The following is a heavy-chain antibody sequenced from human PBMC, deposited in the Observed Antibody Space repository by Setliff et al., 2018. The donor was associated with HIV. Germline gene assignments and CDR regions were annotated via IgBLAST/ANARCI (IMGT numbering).Heavy chain of an antibody. J-gene: IGHJ6*03. CDR1: GGSISSSHTY. CDR3: ARGIGIFGVVYYYYYMDV. Sequence: PSETLSLTCTVSGGSISSSHTYWGWIRQPPGKGLEWIGSIFKTGSTNYNPSLKSRVTISVDTSKNQFSLKLSSVTAADTAVYYCARGIGIFGVVYYYYYMDVWGKGTTVTVSS. CDR2: IFKTGST. V-gene: IGHV4-39*07. D-gene: IGHD3-3*01.